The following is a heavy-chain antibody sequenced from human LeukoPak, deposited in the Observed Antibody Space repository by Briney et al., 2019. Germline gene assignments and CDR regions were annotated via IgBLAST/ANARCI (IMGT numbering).Heavy chain of an antibody. J-gene: IGHJ4*02. Sequence: SGPTLLKPSRTLTLTFTFSGFSPSTRGVGVGWIRQPPEQSLEWLALNYSDDDNRYSPSLRSSLTITNDTSKNQVVLTMTIMDPVNTATYYCAHSRTAMVTKYLHSGGQGTLVTVS. V-gene: IGHV2-5*02. CDR3: AHSRTAMVTKYLHS. CDR2: NYSDDDN. D-gene: IGHD5-18*01. CDR1: GFSPSTRGVG.